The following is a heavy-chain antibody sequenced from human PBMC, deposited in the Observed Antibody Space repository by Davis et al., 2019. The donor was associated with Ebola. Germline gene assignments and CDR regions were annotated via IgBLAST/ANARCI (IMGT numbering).Heavy chain of an antibody. Sequence: GESLKISCAASGFTFSSYSMNWVRQAPGKGLEWVSSISSSSSYIYYADSVKGRFTISRDNAKNSLYLQMNSLRAEDTAVYYCARLSRGVGYCSSTSCYTGGGFDYWGQGTLVTVSS. CDR3: ARLSRGVGYCSSTSCYTGGGFDY. J-gene: IGHJ4*02. CDR1: GFTFSSYS. V-gene: IGHV3-21*01. D-gene: IGHD2-2*02. CDR2: ISSSSSYI.